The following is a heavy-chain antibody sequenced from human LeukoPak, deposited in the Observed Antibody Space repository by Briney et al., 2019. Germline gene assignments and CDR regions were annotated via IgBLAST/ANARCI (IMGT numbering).Heavy chain of an antibody. V-gene: IGHV3-21*04. J-gene: IGHJ4*02. CDR3: AKDLGKKYYYDSSGYGTFDY. CDR2: ISSTSSYI. CDR1: GFTFSSYN. D-gene: IGHD3-22*01. Sequence: GGSLRLSCAASGFTFSSYNMNWVRQAPGKGLEWVSSISSTSSYINYADSVKGRFTISRDNSKNTLYLQMNSLRAEDTAVYYCAKDLGKKYYYDSSGYGTFDYWGQGTLVTVSS.